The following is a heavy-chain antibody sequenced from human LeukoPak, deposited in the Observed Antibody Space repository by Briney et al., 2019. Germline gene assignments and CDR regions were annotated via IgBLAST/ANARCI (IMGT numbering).Heavy chain of an antibody. J-gene: IGHJ5*02. CDR1: GGSISRSSYN. CDR2: IYYSGRT. V-gene: IGHV4-39*01. CDR3: ARIITYYDFSCWFDP. D-gene: IGHD3-3*01. Sequence: PSGTLFLTCSASGGSISRSSYNWGWIRQPPGKGLEWIGSIYYSGRTYYNPSLKSRVTISVDTSKNQFSLKLSSVTAADTAVYYCARIITYYDFSCWFDPWGQGTLVTVSS.